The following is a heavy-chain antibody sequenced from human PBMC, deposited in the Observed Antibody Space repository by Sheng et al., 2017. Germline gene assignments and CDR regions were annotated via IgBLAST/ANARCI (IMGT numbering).Heavy chain of an antibody. D-gene: IGHD3-22*01. J-gene: IGHJ4*02. V-gene: IGHV3-48*03. CDR2: ISSTGRTI. Sequence: EAQLMESGGGLVQPGGSLRLSCAASGFTFGSYEMNWVRQAPGKGLEWISYISSTGRTIYYADSVKGRFTISRDNAKNSLYLQMNSLRSEDTAVYYCVADYYDNYWGQGTLVTVSS. CDR3: VADYYDNY. CDR1: GFTFGSYE.